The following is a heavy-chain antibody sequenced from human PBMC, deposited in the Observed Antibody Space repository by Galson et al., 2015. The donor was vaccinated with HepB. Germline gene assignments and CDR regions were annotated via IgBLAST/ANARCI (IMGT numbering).Heavy chain of an antibody. CDR1: RFTFSSYW. D-gene: IGHD3-10*01. Sequence: SLRLSCAASRFTFSSYWMSWVRQAPGKGLEWVANIKQDGTERYYVDSVKGRFTVSTDNAKNTLHLQMHSLRAEDTGVYYCVRDGFGSADYWGQGTPVTVSS. V-gene: IGHV3-7*01. CDR3: VRDGFGSADY. CDR2: IKQDGTER. J-gene: IGHJ4*02.